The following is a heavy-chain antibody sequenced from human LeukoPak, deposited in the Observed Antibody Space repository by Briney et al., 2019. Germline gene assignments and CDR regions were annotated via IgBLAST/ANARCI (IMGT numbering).Heavy chain of an antibody. CDR1: GFTFNNHA. J-gene: IGHJ4*02. D-gene: IGHD6-19*01. Sequence: GGSLRLSCAASGFTFNNHAITWVRQAPGKGLKWVSAISGSGGTTYYADSVKGRFTISRDNSKNTLYLQMNSLRPEDTAIYYCAKDFEVHSNGCRGYFDFWGQGTLVTVSS. V-gene: IGHV3-23*01. CDR2: ISGSGGTT. CDR3: AKDFEVHSNGCRGYFDF.